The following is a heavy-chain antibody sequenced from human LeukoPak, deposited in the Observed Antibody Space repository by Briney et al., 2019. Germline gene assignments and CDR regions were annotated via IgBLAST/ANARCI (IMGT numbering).Heavy chain of an antibody. CDR1: GYIFTSYG. V-gene: IGHV1-18*01. D-gene: IGHD3-10*01. CDR2: ISAYNGNT. CDR3: ARELLRYYGSGSYYFPYNWFDP. Sequence: GASVKVSCKASGYIFTSYGISWVRQAPGQGLEWMGWISAYNGNTNYAQKLQGRVTMTTDTSTSTAYMELRSLRSDDTAVYYCARELLRYYGSGSYYFPYNWFDPWGQGTLVTVSS. J-gene: IGHJ5*02.